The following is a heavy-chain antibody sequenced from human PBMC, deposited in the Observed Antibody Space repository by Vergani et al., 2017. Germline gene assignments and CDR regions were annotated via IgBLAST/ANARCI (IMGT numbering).Heavy chain of an antibody. V-gene: IGHV1-45*02. J-gene: IGHJ5*02. CDR3: ALAESSTSCINSVCITPETGSWFDP. CDR2: ITPFNGNT. D-gene: IGHD2-2*01. CDR1: GYTFTYRY. Sequence: QMQLVQSGAEVKKTGSSVKVSCKASGYTFTYRYLHWVRQAPGQALEWMGWITPFNGNTNYAQKFQDRVTITRDRSMSTAYMELSSLRSKDTAMYYCALAESSTSCINSVCITPETGSWFDPWGQGTLVTVSS.